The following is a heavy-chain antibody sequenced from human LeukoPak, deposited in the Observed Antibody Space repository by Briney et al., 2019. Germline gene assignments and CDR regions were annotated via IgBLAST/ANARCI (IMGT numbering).Heavy chain of an antibody. CDR2: IYYSGST. Sequence: SETLSLTCTVSGGSIGSSSYYWGWIRQPPGKGLEWIGSIYYSGSTYYNLSLKSRVTISVDTSKNQFSLKLSSVTAADTAVYYCARHRMYYYDSSGRGVADAFDIWGQGTMVTVSS. J-gene: IGHJ3*02. V-gene: IGHV4-39*01. D-gene: IGHD3-22*01. CDR3: ARHRMYYYDSSGRGVADAFDI. CDR1: GGSIGSSSYY.